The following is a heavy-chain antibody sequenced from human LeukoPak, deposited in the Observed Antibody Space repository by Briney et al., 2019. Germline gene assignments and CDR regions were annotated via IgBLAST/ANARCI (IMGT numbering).Heavy chain of an antibody. CDR3: AKDSTTTVTMGRNWYFDL. J-gene: IGHJ2*01. D-gene: IGHD4-17*01. CDR1: GFTFSSYA. CDR2: ISGSGGST. Sequence: GGSLRLSCAASGFTFSSYAMSWVRQAPGKGLEWVLAISGSGGSTYYADSVKGRFTISRGNSKNTLYLQMNSLRAEDTAVYYCAKDSTTTVTMGRNWYFDLWGRGTLVTVSS. V-gene: IGHV3-23*01.